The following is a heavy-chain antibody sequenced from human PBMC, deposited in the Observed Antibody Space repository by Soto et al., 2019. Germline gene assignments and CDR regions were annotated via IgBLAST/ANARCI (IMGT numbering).Heavy chain of an antibody. D-gene: IGHD5-12*01. Sequence: SEPLSLTCTVSGDSISAYSWILVRQPPGKGLEWIGNIHYNGNTKYSPSLKSRVTMSVDTSKNHFPLRLISVTAADTAIYFCAREGNLGRWLQPLDFWGQGTLVTVSS. J-gene: IGHJ4*02. CDR1: GDSISAYS. CDR3: AREGNLGRWLQPLDF. CDR2: IHYNGNT. V-gene: IGHV4-59*01.